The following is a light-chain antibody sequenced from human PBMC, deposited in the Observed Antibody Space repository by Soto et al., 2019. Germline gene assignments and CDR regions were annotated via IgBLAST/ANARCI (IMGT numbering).Light chain of an antibody. Sequence: EIVLTQSPGTLSLSPGERATLSCRASQSVSSSYLAWYQQNRGQAPRLLIYGASSRAPGIPDRFGGSGSRTDFTLTISRLEPEDFAVYYCQQYGSSRWTFGQGTKVEIK. CDR1: QSVSSSY. V-gene: IGKV3-20*01. CDR2: GAS. CDR3: QQYGSSRWT. J-gene: IGKJ1*01.